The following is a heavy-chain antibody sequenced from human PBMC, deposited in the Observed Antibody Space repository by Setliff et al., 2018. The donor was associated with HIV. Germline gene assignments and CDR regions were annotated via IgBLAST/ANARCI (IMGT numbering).Heavy chain of an antibody. CDR1: GGSLRRGTYY. J-gene: IGHJ4*01. CDR3: ARAPLGDIVVVPAHFDS. Sequence: PSETLSLTCTVSGGSLRRGTYYWSWIRQPAGKGLEWIGHIYTSGSTNYNPSFKSRVTLSVDTSQNQFSLKLRSVTAADTAVYYCARAPLGDIVVVPAHFDSWGQGTLVTVSS. D-gene: IGHD2-2*01. V-gene: IGHV4-61*10. CDR2: IYTSGST.